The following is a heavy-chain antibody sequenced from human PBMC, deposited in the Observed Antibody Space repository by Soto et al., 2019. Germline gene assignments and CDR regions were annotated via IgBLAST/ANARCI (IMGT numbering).Heavy chain of an antibody. CDR3: ARDNYDSSGYYYEYLDY. D-gene: IGHD3-22*01. CDR2: ISAYNGNT. V-gene: IGHV1-18*01. J-gene: IGHJ4*02. Sequence: ASLKGSCKDSGYTLTSYGIGWVRQAPGQGLEWMGWISAYNGNTNYAQKLQGRVTMTTDTSTSTAYMELRSLRSDDTAVYYCARDNYDSSGYYYEYLDYWGQGTLVTVSS. CDR1: GYTLTSYG.